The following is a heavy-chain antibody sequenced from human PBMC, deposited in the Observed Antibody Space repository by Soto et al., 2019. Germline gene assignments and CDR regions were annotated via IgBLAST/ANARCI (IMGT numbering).Heavy chain of an antibody. Sequence: QVQLVQSGAEVTKPGASVRLSCKASGYNFIRHHIHWVRQAPGQGLERMGVINPVGGSATHAQTLKGRVTMTRDKSTSTVYMELRSLRSEAAAVYYWARDYLSSKPSLSYFDYWCRGALVTVSA. CDR2: INPVGGSA. V-gene: IGHV1-46*03. CDR1: GYNFIRHH. CDR3: ARDYLSSKPSLSYFDY. J-gene: IGHJ4*02. D-gene: IGHD2-2*01.